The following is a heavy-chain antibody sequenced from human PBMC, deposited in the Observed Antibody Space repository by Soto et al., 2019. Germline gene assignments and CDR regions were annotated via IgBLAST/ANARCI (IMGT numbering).Heavy chain of an antibody. D-gene: IGHD3-3*01. J-gene: IGHJ6*02. Sequence: ASVKVSCKASGYTFTTFGISWLRQAPGQGLEWMGWIKTYDADTYYAQNLQGRVTMTTDTSTSTAYMELSSLRSDDTAMYYCARGPPSFTVFGEMLYGMDVWGQGTTVTVSS. CDR1: GYTFTTFG. CDR3: ARGPPSFTVFGEMLYGMDV. CDR2: IKTYDADT. V-gene: IGHV1-18*01.